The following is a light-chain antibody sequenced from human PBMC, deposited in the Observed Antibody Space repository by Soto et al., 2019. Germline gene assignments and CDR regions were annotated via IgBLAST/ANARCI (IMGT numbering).Light chain of an antibody. V-gene: IGLV1-40*01. CDR3: LSFDSSLSVV. CDR1: SSNIGAGYD. Sequence: QLVLTQPPSVSGAPGQRVTISCTGSSSNIGAGYDVHWYQQLPGRAPKLLIYGNTNRPSGVPDRFSGSKSGTSASLAITGIKAEDEADYYCLSFDSSLSVVFGGGTKLTVL. CDR2: GNT. J-gene: IGLJ2*01.